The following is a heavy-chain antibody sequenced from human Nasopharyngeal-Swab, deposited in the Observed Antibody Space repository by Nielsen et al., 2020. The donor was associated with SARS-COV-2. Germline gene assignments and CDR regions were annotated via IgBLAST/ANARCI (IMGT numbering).Heavy chain of an antibody. J-gene: IGHJ4*02. CDR1: GYTFTSYD. Sequence: ASVKVSCKASGYTFTSYDINWVRQATGQGLEWMGWMNPNSGNTGYAQKLQGRVTMTTDTSTSTAYMELRSLRSDDTAVYYCARDLGINRDIAAATSYWGQGTLVTVSS. CDR2: MNPNSGNT. CDR3: ARDLGINRDIAAATSY. V-gene: IGHV1-8*02. D-gene: IGHD6-13*01.